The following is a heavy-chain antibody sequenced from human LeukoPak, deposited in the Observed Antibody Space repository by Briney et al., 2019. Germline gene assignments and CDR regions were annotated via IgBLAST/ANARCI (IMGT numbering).Heavy chain of an antibody. J-gene: IGHJ4*02. D-gene: IGHD2-2*01. CDR1: GYTFTSYG. Sequence: ASVKVSCKASGYTFTSYGISWVRQAPGQGLEWMGWISAYNGSTNYAQKLQGRVTMTTDTSTSTAYMELRSLRSDDTAVYYCARGDCSSTSCYVTDYWGQGTLVTVSS. V-gene: IGHV1-18*01. CDR3: ARGDCSSTSCYVTDY. CDR2: ISAYNGST.